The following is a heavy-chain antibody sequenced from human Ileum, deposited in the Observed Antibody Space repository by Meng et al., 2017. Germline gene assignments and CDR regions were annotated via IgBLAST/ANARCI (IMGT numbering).Heavy chain of an antibody. V-gene: IGHV3-53*02. CDR2: IHSGGNT. CDR3: ASGHLDY. CDR1: GFIVSRTF. Sequence: DVHLVGTGGGLIQPGGSQRLSCAASGFIVSRTFMAWVRQAPGKGLEWVSIIHSGGNTYYADSVKGRFTISRDNSKNTVYLQMNSLRAEDTAIYYCASGHLDYWGQGTLVTVSS. J-gene: IGHJ4*02.